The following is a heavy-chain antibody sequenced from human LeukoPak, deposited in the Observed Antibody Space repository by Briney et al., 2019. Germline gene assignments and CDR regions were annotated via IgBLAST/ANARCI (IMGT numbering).Heavy chain of an antibody. CDR1: GGTISGCY. CDR2: VHYSGTT. V-gene: IGHV4-59*01. CDR3: ARGGRSGSYTYYFDY. Sequence: ASETLSLTCTVSGGTISGCYWSWIRQPPGQGLEWIGNVHYSGTTNYSPSLKSRVTISVDSSKKQFSLKLTSVTAADTAVYYCARGGRSGSYTYYFDYWGLGSLVTVSS. D-gene: IGHD1-26*01. J-gene: IGHJ4*02.